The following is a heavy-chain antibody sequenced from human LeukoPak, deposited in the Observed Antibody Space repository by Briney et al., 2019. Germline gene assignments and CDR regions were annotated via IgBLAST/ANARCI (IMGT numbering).Heavy chain of an antibody. CDR2: IYPGDSDT. Sequence: GESLKISCKGSGYSFTSYWIGWVRQMPGKGLEWMGIIYPGDSDTRYSPSFQGQVTISADKSISTAYLQWSSLKASDTAMYYCARRERAVAGREGDDFDYWGQGTLVTVSS. D-gene: IGHD6-19*01. CDR1: GYSFTSYW. J-gene: IGHJ4*02. CDR3: ARRERAVAGREGDDFDY. V-gene: IGHV5-51*01.